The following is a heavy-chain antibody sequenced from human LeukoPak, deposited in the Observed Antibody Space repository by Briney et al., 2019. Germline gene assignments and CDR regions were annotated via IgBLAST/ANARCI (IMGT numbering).Heavy chain of an antibody. V-gene: IGHV3-66*01. D-gene: IGHD3-22*01. CDR1: GFTVSSNY. CDR2: IYSGGST. J-gene: IGHJ3*02. CDR3: ARAGEMGSGYYDAFDI. Sequence: AGGSLRLSCAASGFTVSSNYMSWVRQAPGKGLEWVSVIYSGGSTYYADSVKGRFTISRDNSKNTLYLQMNSLRAEDTAVYYCARAGEMGSGYYDAFDIWGQGTMVTVSS.